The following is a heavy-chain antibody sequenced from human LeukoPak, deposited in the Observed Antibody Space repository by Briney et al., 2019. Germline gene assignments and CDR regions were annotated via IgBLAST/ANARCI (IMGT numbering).Heavy chain of an antibody. CDR2: ISSSSSYI. Sequence: PGGSLRLSCAASGFTFSSYSMNWVRQAPGKGLEWVSSISSSSSYIYYADSVKGRFTISRDNAKNSLYLQMNSLRAEDTAVYYCARDTITTGAFDIWGQGTMVTASS. V-gene: IGHV3-21*01. J-gene: IGHJ3*02. D-gene: IGHD4-11*01. CDR1: GFTFSSYS. CDR3: ARDTITTGAFDI.